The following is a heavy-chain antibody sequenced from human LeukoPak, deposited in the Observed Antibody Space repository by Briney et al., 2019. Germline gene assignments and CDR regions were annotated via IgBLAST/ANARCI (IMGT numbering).Heavy chain of an antibody. Sequence: GGSLRLSCAASGFTFCSYAMHWVRQAPGKGLEWVAVISYDGSNKYYADSVKGRFTISRDNSKNTLYLQMNSLRAEDTAVYYCARVERGFGVLDVYYYGMDVWGQGTTVTVSS. CDR1: GFTFCSYA. CDR2: ISYDGSNK. V-gene: IGHV3-30-3*01. J-gene: IGHJ6*02. CDR3: ARVERGFGVLDVYYYGMDV. D-gene: IGHD3-10*01.